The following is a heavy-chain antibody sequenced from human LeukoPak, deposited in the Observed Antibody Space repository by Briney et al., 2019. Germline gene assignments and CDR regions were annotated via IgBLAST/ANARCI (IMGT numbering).Heavy chain of an antibody. D-gene: IGHD3-10*01. Sequence: PSETLSLTCAGYGGSFSGYYWSWLRQPPGKGLEWIGEINHSGSTNYNPSRKSRVTISVDTSKNQFSLKLSSVTAADTAVYYCARWYGSGSYRPSSTFDYWGQGTLVTVSS. J-gene: IGHJ4*02. CDR2: INHSGST. CDR3: ARWYGSGSYRPSSTFDY. V-gene: IGHV4-34*01. CDR1: GGSFSGYY.